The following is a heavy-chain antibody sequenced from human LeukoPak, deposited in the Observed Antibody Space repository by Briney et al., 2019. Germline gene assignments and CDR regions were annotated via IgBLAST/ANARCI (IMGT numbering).Heavy chain of an antibody. Sequence: KPGGSLRLSCAASGFTFSNYTMNWVRQAPGKGLEWVSFISSRSSYIYYADSVKGRFTISRDNAKNSLYLQMNSLRAEDTAVYYCVLWFGELALINFDYWGQGTLVTVSS. J-gene: IGHJ4*02. CDR2: ISSRSSYI. D-gene: IGHD3-10*01. V-gene: IGHV3-21*01. CDR3: VLWFGELALINFDY. CDR1: GFTFSNYT.